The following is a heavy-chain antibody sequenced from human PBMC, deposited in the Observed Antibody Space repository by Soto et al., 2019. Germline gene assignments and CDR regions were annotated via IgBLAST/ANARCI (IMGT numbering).Heavy chain of an antibody. Sequence: SVKVSCKASGGTFSSYGISWVREAPGQGLERMGGIIPIFGPANYAQKFQGRVTITADESTSTAYMELSSLRSEDTAVYYCARHVPAAGYYYGMDVWGQGTTVTVSS. J-gene: IGHJ6*02. V-gene: IGHV1-69*13. D-gene: IGHD2-2*01. CDR2: IIPIFGPA. CDR1: GGTFSSYG. CDR3: ARHVPAAGYYYGMDV.